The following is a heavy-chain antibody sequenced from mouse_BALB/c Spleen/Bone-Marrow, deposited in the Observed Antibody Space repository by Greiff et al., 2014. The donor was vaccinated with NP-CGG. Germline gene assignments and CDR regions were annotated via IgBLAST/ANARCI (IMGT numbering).Heavy chain of an antibody. V-gene: IGHV5-4*02. CDR3: AREGNYGYFDY. Sequence: VQLKESGGGLVKPGGSLKLSCAASGFTFSDCYMYWVRQTPEKRLEWVATISDGGSYTYYPDSVKGRFTISRDNAKNTLYLQMSSLKSEDTAIYYCAREGNYGYFDYWGQGTTLTVSS. CDR1: GFTFSDCY. J-gene: IGHJ2*01. D-gene: IGHD1-1*01. CDR2: ISDGGSYT.